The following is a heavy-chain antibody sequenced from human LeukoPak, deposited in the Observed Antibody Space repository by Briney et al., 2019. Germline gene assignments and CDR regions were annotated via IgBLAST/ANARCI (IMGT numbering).Heavy chain of an antibody. CDR1: GFPFSTYS. D-gene: IGHD3-3*01. Sequence: GGSLRLSCAAPGFPFSTYSMNWVRQAPGKGLEGVSSISSSSSYIYYADSVKGRFTISRDNSMNTLYLQMDSLRAEDTAVYYCASAGSCYDFWSGYMDYWGQGTLVTVSS. CDR2: ISSSSSYI. J-gene: IGHJ4*02. V-gene: IGHV3-21*04. CDR3: ASAGSCYDFWSGYMDY.